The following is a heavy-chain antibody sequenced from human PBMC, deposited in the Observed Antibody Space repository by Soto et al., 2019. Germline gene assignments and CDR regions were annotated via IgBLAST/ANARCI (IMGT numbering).Heavy chain of an antibody. CDR3: ARDILLWFGELLPQSAKNWFDP. D-gene: IGHD3-10*01. Sequence: ASVKVSCKASGYTFTSYGISWVRQAPGQGLEWMGWISAYNGNTNYAQKLQGRVTMTTDTSTSTAYMELRSLRSDDTAVYYCARDILLWFGELLPQSAKNWFDPWGQGTLVTVSS. CDR1: GYTFTSYG. V-gene: IGHV1-18*01. J-gene: IGHJ5*02. CDR2: ISAYNGNT.